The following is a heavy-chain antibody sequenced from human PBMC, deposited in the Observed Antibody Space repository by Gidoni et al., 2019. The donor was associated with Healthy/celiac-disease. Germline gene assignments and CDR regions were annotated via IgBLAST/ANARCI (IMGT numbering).Heavy chain of an antibody. CDR1: GFTFSSYW. Sequence: EVQLVESGGGLVQPGGSLRLSCAASGFTFSSYWMSWVRQAPGKGLEWVANIKQDGSEKYYVDSVKGRFTISRDNAKNSLYLQMNSLRAEDTAVYYCARDATDIPPYGMDVWGQGTTVTVSS. D-gene: IGHD2-15*01. V-gene: IGHV3-7*01. CDR2: IKQDGSEK. J-gene: IGHJ6*02. CDR3: ARDATDIPPYGMDV.